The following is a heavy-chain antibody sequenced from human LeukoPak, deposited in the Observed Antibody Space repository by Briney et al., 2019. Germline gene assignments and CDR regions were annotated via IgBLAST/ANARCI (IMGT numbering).Heavy chain of an antibody. D-gene: IGHD3-22*01. CDR1: GYTSRNYR. J-gene: IGHJ4*02. CDR2: IYPGNSET. CDR3: ARHSLRGTGYYYGDFDC. V-gene: IGHV5-51*01. Sequence: GGSLKISCKGSGYTSRNYRIGWVRQMPGKGLEWMGIIYPGNSETTFSPSFQGQVTISADKSINTAYLQWSSLKASDTAMYYCARHSLRGTGYYYGDFDCWGQGALVTVSS.